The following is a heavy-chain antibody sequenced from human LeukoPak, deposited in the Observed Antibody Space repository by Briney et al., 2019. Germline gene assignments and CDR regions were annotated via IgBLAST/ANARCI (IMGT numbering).Heavy chain of an antibody. CDR1: GGSFSGYY. V-gene: IGHV4-34*01. J-gene: IGHJ6*03. D-gene: IGHD2-2*01. CDR3: ATSYCSSTSCYPQRPYYYYYYMDV. CDR2: INHSGST. Sequence: SETLSLTCAVYGGSFSGYYWSWIRQPPGKGLEWIGEINHSGSTNYNPSLKSRVTISVDTSKNQFSLKLSSVTAADTAVYYCATSYCSSTSCYPQRPYYYYYYMDVWGKGTTVTVSS.